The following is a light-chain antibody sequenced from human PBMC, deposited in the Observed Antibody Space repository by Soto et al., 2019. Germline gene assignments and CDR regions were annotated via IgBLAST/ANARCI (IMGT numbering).Light chain of an antibody. V-gene: IGLV2-14*01. J-gene: IGLJ1*01. CDR1: NSDIGGYDF. CDR2: EVS. Sequence: QSVLTQPASVSGSPGQSITISCTGTNSDIGGYDFVSXXXXXXXXXPKLIISEVSDRPSGVSTRFSGSKSGNTASLTVSGLQDDDEADYYCSSYGDNRTYVFGTGTKVTVL. CDR3: SSYGDNRTYV.